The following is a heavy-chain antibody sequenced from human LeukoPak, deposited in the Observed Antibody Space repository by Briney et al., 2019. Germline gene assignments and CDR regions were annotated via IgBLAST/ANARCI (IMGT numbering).Heavy chain of an antibody. V-gene: IGHV3-23*01. CDR3: ARINQRTLGAFDI. CDR2: ISGRAPTT. D-gene: IGHD1-1*01. CDR1: GFTFSSYS. Sequence: GGSLRLSCAASGFTFSSYSMNWVRQAPGKGLEWVSVISGRAPTTYYADSVKGRFTISRDNAQNTVYLQMNTLRVEDTAIYFCARINQRTLGAFDIWGQGTMVTVSS. J-gene: IGHJ3*02.